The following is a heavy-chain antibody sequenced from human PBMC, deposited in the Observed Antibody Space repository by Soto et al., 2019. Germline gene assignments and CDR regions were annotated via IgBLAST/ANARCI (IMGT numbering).Heavy chain of an antibody. J-gene: IGHJ4*02. V-gene: IGHV3-74*01. CDR1: GFTFSSYW. CDR2: INSDGSST. Sequence: HPGGSLRLSCTSSGFTFSSYWMHWVRQAPGKGLVWVSRINSDGSSTSYADSVKGRFTISRDNAKNTLYLQMNSLRAEDTAVYYCARGPGYCTNGVCYTSFSSWHLHGDYWGQGTLVTVSS. D-gene: IGHD2-8*01. CDR3: ARGPGYCTNGVCYTSFSSWHLHGDY.